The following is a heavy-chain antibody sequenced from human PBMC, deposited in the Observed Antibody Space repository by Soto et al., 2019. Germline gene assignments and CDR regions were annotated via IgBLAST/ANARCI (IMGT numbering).Heavy chain of an antibody. CDR1: GYSISSSNW. CDR2: ISYSGTT. J-gene: IGHJ4*02. Sequence: QVQLQESGPGLVKPSDTLSLTCAVSGYSISSSNWWGWIRQPPGKGLEWIGYISYSGTTYYNPSQKSRVTMSVDTSKNQCSLKRTSVTAVDTAVYYCARREIQGPIDYWGQGTLVTVSS. D-gene: IGHD1-26*01. V-gene: IGHV4-28*01. CDR3: ARREIQGPIDY.